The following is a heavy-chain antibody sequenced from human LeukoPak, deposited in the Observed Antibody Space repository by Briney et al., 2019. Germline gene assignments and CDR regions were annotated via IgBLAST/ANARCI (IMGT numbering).Heavy chain of an antibody. V-gene: IGHV1-46*03. D-gene: IGHD6-13*01. CDR1: GYTFTSYY. CDR2: INPSGGST. CDR3: ARGGAEQQLVLSWFDP. Sequence: ASVKVSCKASGYTFTSYYMHWVRQAPGQGLEWMGIINPSGGSTSYAQKFQGRVTMTRDTSTSTVYMELSSLRSEDTAVYYCARGGAEQQLVLSWFDPWGQGTLVTDSS. J-gene: IGHJ5*02.